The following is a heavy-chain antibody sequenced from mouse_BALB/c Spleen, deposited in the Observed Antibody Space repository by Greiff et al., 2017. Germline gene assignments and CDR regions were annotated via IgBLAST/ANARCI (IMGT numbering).Heavy chain of an antibody. V-gene: IGHV1S81*02. D-gene: IGHD1-1*01. CDR2: INPSNGGT. CDR1: GYTFTSYY. CDR3: TRRGRWYFDY. J-gene: IGHJ2*01. Sequence: QVQLKESGAELVKPGASVKLSCKASGYTFTSYYMYWVKQRPGQGLEWIGEINPSNGGTNFNEKFKSKATLTVDKSSSTAYMQLSSLTSEDSAVYYCTRRGRWYFDYWGQGTTLTVSS.